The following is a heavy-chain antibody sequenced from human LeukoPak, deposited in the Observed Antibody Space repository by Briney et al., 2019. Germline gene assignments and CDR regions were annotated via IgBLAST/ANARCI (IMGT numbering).Heavy chain of an antibody. CDR3: ARDEMNGSGWYNDDY. CDR1: GFTFNTYT. V-gene: IGHV3-48*01. Sequence: PGGSLRLSCAASGFTFNTYTMNWVRQAPGKGLEWVSYISGSSGIIDYADSVRGRFTISRDNAKNSLYLQMNSLRAEDTAAYYCARDEMNGSGWYNDDYWGQGTLVTVSS. D-gene: IGHD6-19*01. CDR2: ISGSSGII. J-gene: IGHJ4*02.